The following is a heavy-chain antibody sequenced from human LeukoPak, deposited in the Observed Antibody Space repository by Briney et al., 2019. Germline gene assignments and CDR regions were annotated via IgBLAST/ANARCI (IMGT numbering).Heavy chain of an antibody. V-gene: IGHV3-30*18. CDR3: AKEFEQLVQDY. D-gene: IGHD6-13*01. CDR1: GFTFSNYG. CDR2: ISYDGSNQ. J-gene: IGHJ4*02. Sequence: GRSLRLSCAASGFTFSNYGMHWVRQAPGKGLEWVAVISYDGSNQYYADSVKGRFTISRDNSKNTLYLQMNSLRAEDTAVYYCAKEFEQLVQDYWGQGTLVTVSS.